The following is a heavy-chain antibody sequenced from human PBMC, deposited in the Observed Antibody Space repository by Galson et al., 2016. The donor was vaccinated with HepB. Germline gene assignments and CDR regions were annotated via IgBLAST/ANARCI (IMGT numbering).Heavy chain of an antibody. D-gene: IGHD4-11*01. V-gene: IGHV4-39*01. CDR3: ARIFPYTNYVGSFDY. CDR2: VSYSGST. CDR1: GGSISTSSYY. J-gene: IGHJ4*02. Sequence: SETLSLTCTVSGGSISTSSYYGGWIRQPPGKGLEWFVSVSYSGSTYCNPSLKSRVTTCVDTSKNQFSLKLRSVTAADTAVYYCARIFPYTNYVGSFDYWGQGALVTVSS.